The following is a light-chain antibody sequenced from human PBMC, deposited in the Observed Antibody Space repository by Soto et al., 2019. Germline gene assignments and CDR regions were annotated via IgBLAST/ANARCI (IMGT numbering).Light chain of an antibody. J-gene: IGLJ3*02. V-gene: IGLV6-57*02. CDR3: QSSDGNNRV. CDR1: SGSIASGY. Sequence: NFTLTQPHSVSESPGKTVTISCTGSSGSIASGYVQWYQQRPGSAPTTLIYEDNQRPAGVPERFSGYIDSSSNSASLTISGLRPEDEADYYGQSSDGNNRVFGGVTKLTVL. CDR2: EDN.